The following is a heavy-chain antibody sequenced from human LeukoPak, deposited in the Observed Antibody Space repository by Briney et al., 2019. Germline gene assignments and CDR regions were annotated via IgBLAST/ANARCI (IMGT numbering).Heavy chain of an antibody. V-gene: IGHV3-30-3*01. CDR1: GFTFSSYA. D-gene: IGHD3-22*01. J-gene: IGHJ4*02. Sequence: GGSLRLSCAASGFTFSSYAMHWVRQAPGKGLEWVAVISYDGSNKYYADSVKGRFTISRDNSKNTLYLQMNSLRAEDTAVYYCARGEYYYDSSGYPSLDYWGQGTLVTVSS. CDR2: ISYDGSNK. CDR3: ARGEYYYDSSGYPSLDY.